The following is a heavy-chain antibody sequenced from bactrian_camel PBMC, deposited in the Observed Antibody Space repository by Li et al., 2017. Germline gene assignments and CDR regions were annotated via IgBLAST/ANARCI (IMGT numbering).Heavy chain of an antibody. CDR1: GYTSSSSC. CDR3: AARGLGADCSGPRRSSAEYVY. Sequence: QVQLVESGGGSVQAGGSLRLSCAASGYTSSSSCRGWFRTAPGKEREVVAKRERDGSTNYADSVKGRFTISQGNAENTLYLQMNSLKSEDTAMYFCAARGLGADCSGPRRSSAEYVYWGQGTQVTVS. J-gene: IGHJ4*01. V-gene: IGHV3S55*01. D-gene: IGHD3*01. CDR2: RERDGST.